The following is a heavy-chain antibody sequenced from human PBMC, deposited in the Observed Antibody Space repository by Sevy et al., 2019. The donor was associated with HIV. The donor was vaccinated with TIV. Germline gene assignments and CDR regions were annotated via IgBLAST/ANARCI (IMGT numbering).Heavy chain of an antibody. V-gene: IGHV4-38-2*02. J-gene: IGHJ5*02. Sequence: SETLSLTCTVSGDSISGGYYWGWIRQSPRKGMEWIGSIYHSGNTYYNPSLKSRVTISVDTSKNQFSLKLSSVTAADTAVYYCARDRGGDYVTQLDPWGQGTLVTVSS. CDR3: ARDRGGDYVTQLDP. D-gene: IGHD4-17*01. CDR1: GDSISGGYY. CDR2: IYHSGNT.